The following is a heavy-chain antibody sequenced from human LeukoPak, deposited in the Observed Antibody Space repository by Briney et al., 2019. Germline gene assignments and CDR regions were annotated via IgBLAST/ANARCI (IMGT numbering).Heavy chain of an antibody. D-gene: IGHD2-15*01. V-gene: IGHV1-69*13. CDR3: AKDHCSGGSCYLQNWFDP. Sequence: SVKVSCKASGGTFSSYAISWVRQAPGHGLEWMGGIIPSFGAANYAQKFQGRVTITADESTSTAYMELSSLRAEDTAVYYCAKDHCSGGSCYLQNWFDPWGQGTLVTVSS. CDR1: GGTFSSYA. CDR2: IIPSFGAA. J-gene: IGHJ5*02.